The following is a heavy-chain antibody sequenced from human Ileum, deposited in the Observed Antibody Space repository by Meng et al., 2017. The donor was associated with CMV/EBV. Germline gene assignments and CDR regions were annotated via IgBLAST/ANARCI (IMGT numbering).Heavy chain of an antibody. D-gene: IGHD3-9*01. CDR2: ISGSSGST. CDR1: GFTFSSYA. Sequence: GESLKISCAASGFTFSSYAMSWVRQAPGKGLEWVSAISGSSGSTYYADSVKGRFTISRDNSKNTLYLQMNSLRAEDTAVYYRAKEQSYYDILTGYYGHGMDVWGQGTTVTVSS. CDR3: AKEQSYYDILTGYYGHGMDV. V-gene: IGHV3-23*01. J-gene: IGHJ6*02.